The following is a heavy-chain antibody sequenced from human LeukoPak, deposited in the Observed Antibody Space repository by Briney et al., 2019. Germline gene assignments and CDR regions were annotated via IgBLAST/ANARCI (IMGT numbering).Heavy chain of an antibody. J-gene: IGHJ4*02. D-gene: IGHD3-16*01. CDR2: ISGDGGST. Sequence: GGSLRLSCAASGFTFDDYAMHWVRQAPGKGLEWVSLISGDGGSTYYADSVKGRFTISRDKSKNSLYLQMNSLRTEDPALYYCAKDIVLIGMRFDYWGQGTLVTVSS. CDR1: GFTFDDYA. CDR3: AKDIVLIGMRFDY. V-gene: IGHV3-43*02.